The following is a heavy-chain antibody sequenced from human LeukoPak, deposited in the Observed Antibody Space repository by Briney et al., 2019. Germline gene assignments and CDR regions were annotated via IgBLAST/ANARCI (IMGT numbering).Heavy chain of an antibody. J-gene: IGHJ6*02. V-gene: IGHV3-7*01. CDR2: IKQDGSEK. CDR1: GFTFSSYW. Sequence: GGSLRLSCATSGFTFSSYWMRWVRQAPGKGLEWVANIKQDGSEKYYVDSVKGRFTISRDNAKNSLYLQMNSLRAEDTAVYYCARAGYYYGMDVWGQGTTVTVSS. CDR3: ARAGYYYGMDV.